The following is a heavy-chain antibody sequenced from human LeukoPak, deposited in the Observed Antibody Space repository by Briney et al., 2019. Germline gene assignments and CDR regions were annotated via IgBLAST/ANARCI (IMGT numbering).Heavy chain of an antibody. D-gene: IGHD3-10*01. CDR1: GFTFGDYA. V-gene: IGHV3-49*04. CDR2: IRSKAYGGTT. CDR3: TRDRSPTYYYGSGSFD. J-gene: IGHJ4*02. Sequence: GGSLRLSCTASGFTFGDYAMSWVRQAPGKGLEWVGFIRSKAYGGTTEYAASVKGRFTISRDDSKSIAYLQMNSLKTEDTAVYYCTRDRSPTYYYGSGSFDWGQGTLVTVSS.